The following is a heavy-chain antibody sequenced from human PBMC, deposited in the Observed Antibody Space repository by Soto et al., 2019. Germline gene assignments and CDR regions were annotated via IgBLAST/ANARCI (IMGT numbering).Heavy chain of an antibody. D-gene: IGHD2-2*01. CDR1: GFTFSDYY. CDR3: ARAYCSSTSCLYYFDY. V-gene: IGHV3-11*01. J-gene: IGHJ4*02. CDR2: ISSSGSTI. Sequence: GSLRLSCAASGFTFSDYYMSWIRQAPGKGLEWVSYISSSGSTIYYADSVKGRFTISRDNAKNSLYLQMNSLRAEDTAVYYCARAYCSSTSCLYYFDYWGQGTLVTVSS.